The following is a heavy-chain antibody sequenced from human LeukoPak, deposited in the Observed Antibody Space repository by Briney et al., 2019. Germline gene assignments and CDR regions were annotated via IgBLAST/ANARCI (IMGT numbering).Heavy chain of an antibody. CDR3: ASAFHRVEMATMGRDAFDI. J-gene: IGHJ3*02. V-gene: IGHV1-18*01. CDR1: GFTFTSYG. D-gene: IGHD5-24*01. CDR2: ISAYNGNT. Sequence: ASVKVSCKTSGFTFTSYGISWVRQAPGQGLEWMGWISAYNGNTNYAQKLQGRVTMTTDTSTSTAYMELRSLRSDDTAVYYCASAFHRVEMATMGRDAFDIWGQGTMVTVSS.